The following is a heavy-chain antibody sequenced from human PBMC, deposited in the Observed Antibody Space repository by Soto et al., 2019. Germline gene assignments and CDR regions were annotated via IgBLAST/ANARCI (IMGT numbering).Heavy chain of an antibody. D-gene: IGHD6-19*01. CDR3: ARLQDSSGWYGWFDP. V-gene: IGHV4-59*01. CDR1: VGLISSYY. CDR2: IYYSGST. Sequence: TSETLCITCIFSVGLISSYYWSWMRQRTGKGLEWIGYIYYSGSTNYNPSLKSRVTISVDTSKNQFSLNLSSVTAADTALYYCARLQDSSGWYGWFDPWGQGTLVTVYS. J-gene: IGHJ5*02.